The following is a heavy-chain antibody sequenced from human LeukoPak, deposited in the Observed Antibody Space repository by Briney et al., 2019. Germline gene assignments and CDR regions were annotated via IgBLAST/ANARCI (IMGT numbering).Heavy chain of an antibody. CDR1: RFCFRSYA. D-gene: IGHD5-24*01. CDR3: ASGREGYNTAFGY. J-gene: IGHJ4*02. V-gene: IGHV3-23*01. Sequence: PGGSLRLSCAPSRFCFRSYAMNWVRPAAGRGLRWVSSISGSGNSPYYADFVKGRFTISRDNSKSTLYLQMNSLRAEDTAVYYCASGREGYNTAFGYWGQGTLLTVSS. CDR2: ISGSGNSP.